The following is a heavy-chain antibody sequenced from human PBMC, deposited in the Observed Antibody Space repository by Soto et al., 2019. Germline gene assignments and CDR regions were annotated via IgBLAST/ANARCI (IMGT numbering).Heavy chain of an antibody. CDR3: AKETYSGPLDY. CDR1: GFTFSSYG. V-gene: IGHV3-30*18. Sequence: QVQLVESGGGVVQPGRSLRLSCAASGFTFSSYGMHWVREAPGKGLEWVAVISYDGSNKYYADSVKGRFTISRDNSKNTLYLQMNSLRAVDTAVYYCAKETYSGPLDYWGQGTLVTVSS. D-gene: IGHD2-15*01. CDR2: ISYDGSNK. J-gene: IGHJ4*02.